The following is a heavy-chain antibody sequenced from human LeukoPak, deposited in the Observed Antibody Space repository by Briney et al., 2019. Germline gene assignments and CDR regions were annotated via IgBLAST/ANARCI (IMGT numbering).Heavy chain of an antibody. Sequence: GRSLRLSCAASGFTFDDYAMHWVRQAPGKGLEWVSGISWNSGSIGYADSVKGRFTISRDNAKNSLYLQMNSLRAEDTALYYCAKNRDYYDSSGPIFFDPWGQGTLVTVSS. V-gene: IGHV3-9*01. CDR1: GFTFDDYA. CDR2: ISWNSGSI. CDR3: AKNRDYYDSSGPIFFDP. D-gene: IGHD3-22*01. J-gene: IGHJ5*02.